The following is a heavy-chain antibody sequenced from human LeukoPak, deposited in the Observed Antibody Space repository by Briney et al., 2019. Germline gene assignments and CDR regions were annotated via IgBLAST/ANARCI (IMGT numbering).Heavy chain of an antibody. CDR2: ITTDGVST. CDR3: VRASGIVGSTMYFDS. Sequence: GGSLRLSCLASGFSFSNYAMHWVRQAPGKGLEYVSAITTDGVSTFYADSVKGRFTISRDNSKNTLSLQMSSLRPEDTAVYYCVRASGIVGSTMYFDSWGQGTLVTVSS. J-gene: IGHJ4*02. V-gene: IGHV3-64D*09. D-gene: IGHD1-26*01. CDR1: GFSFSNYA.